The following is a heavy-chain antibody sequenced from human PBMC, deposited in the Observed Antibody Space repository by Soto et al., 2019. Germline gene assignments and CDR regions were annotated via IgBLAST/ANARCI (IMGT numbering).Heavy chain of an antibody. J-gene: IGHJ4*02. Sequence: QVHLVQSGAEVKKPGASVKVSCKGSGYAFTTYGITWVRQAPGKELEWMGWISAHNGNTNYAQKLQGRVTVTRDTSTSPAYMELRSMRSVDTAVYYCARGRYGDYWGQGALVTVSS. CDR1: GYAFTTYG. V-gene: IGHV1-18*01. D-gene: IGHD1-1*01. CDR2: ISAHNGNT. CDR3: ARGRYGDY.